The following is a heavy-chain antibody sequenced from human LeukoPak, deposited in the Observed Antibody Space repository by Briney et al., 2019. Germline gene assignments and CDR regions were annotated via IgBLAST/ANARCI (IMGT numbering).Heavy chain of an antibody. Sequence: GGSLRLSCAASGFTFSSYAMHWVRQTPGKGLEWVAVISYDGSNKYYADSVKGRFTISRDNSKNTLYLQMNSLRAEDTAVYYCARSASGYYSWFDPWGQGTLVTVSS. J-gene: IGHJ5*02. CDR1: GFTFSSYA. D-gene: IGHD3-3*01. CDR3: ARSASGYYSWFDP. CDR2: ISYDGSNK. V-gene: IGHV3-30*01.